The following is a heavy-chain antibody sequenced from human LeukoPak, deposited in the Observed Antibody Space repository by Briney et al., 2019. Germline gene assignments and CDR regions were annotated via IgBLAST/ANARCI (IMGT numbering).Heavy chain of an antibody. V-gene: IGHV1-46*01. CDR2: ITPSGGST. CDR1: GYTFTDYY. Sequence: ASVTVSCKASGYTFTDYYMHWVRQAPGQGLEWMGIITPSGGSTSYAQKFQGRVSMTRDSSTTTVYMELSSLRSEDTAVYYCARGTYYYGLDVWGQGTTVTVSS. CDR3: ARGTYYYGLDV. J-gene: IGHJ6*02.